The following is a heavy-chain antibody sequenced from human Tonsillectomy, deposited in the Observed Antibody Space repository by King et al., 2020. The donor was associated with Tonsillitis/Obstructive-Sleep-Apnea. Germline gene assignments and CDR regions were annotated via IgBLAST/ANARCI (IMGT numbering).Heavy chain of an antibody. CDR3: ARGEYCSSTSCFYFDY. V-gene: IGHV4-34*01. CDR2: INHSGST. D-gene: IGHD2-2*01. CDR1: GGSFSGYY. Sequence: VQLQQWGAGLLKPSETLSLPCAVYGGSFSGYYWPWIRQPPGKGLEWIGEINHSGSTNYNPSLKSRVTISVDTSKNQFSLKLSSVTAADTAVYYCARGEYCSSTSCFYFDYWGQGTLVTVSS. J-gene: IGHJ4*02.